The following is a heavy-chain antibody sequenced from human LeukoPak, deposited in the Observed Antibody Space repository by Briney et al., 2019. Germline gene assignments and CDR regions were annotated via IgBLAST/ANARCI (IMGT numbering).Heavy chain of an antibody. CDR1: GFPFANYA. D-gene: IGHD2-2*01. Sequence: GGSLRLSSTASGFPFANYAMHRVRQAPGKGLEWVSGIRWSTDSVGYADSVRGRFTISRDKAKNSLYLQMNILRAEDTALYYCVIDIGQTTAAIAYWGQGTLVTVSS. CDR3: VIDIGQTTAAIAY. V-gene: IGHV3-9*01. J-gene: IGHJ4*02. CDR2: IRWSTDSV.